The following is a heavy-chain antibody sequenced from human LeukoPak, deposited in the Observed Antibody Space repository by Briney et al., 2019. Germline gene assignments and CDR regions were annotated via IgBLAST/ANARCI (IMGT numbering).Heavy chain of an antibody. CDR2: ITSDSSTI. CDR1: GFIFSSYS. D-gene: IGHD4-17*01. CDR3: ARYGDYAY. J-gene: IGHJ4*02. V-gene: IGHV3-48*01. Sequence: QPGGSLRLSCAASGFIFSSYSMDWVRQAPGKGLEWVPYITSDSSTIYYADSVKGRFTISRDNAKNSLDLQMNSLRAEDTAVYYCARYGDYAYWGQGTLVTVSS.